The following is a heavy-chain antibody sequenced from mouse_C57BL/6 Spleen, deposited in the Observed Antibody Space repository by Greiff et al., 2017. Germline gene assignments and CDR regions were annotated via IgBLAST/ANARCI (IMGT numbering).Heavy chain of an antibody. D-gene: IGHD3-2*02. V-gene: IGHV1-82*01. Sequence: VQLQQSGPELVKPGASVKISCKASGYAFSSSWMNWVKQRPGKGLEWIGRIYPGDGDTNYNGKFKGKATLTADKSSSTAYMQLSSLTSEDSAVYFCEGPAQATGAMDYWGQGTSVTVSS. J-gene: IGHJ4*01. CDR1: GYAFSSSW. CDR2: IYPGDGDT. CDR3: EGPAQATGAMDY.